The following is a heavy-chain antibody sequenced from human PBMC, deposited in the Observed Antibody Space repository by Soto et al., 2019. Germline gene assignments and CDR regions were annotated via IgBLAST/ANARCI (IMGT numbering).Heavy chain of an antibody. CDR1: GFTFSSYS. Sequence: GGSLRLSCAASGFTFSSYSMNWVRQAPGKGLEWVSSISSSSSYIYYADSVKGRFTISGDNAKNSLYLQMNSLRAEDTAVYYCARESGITGTTSYYYGMDVWGQGTTVTVSS. J-gene: IGHJ6*02. D-gene: IGHD1-7*01. CDR3: ARESGITGTTSYYYGMDV. CDR2: ISSSSSYI. V-gene: IGHV3-21*01.